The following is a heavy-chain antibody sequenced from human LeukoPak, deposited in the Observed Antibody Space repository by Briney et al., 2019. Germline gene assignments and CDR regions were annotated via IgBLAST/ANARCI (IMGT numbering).Heavy chain of an antibody. CDR2: IFYSGST. V-gene: IGHV4-39*07. Sequence: SETLSLTCTVSSGSISTSNYYWGWVRHPPGKALEWIGNIFYSGSTYYSPSLKSRVTISLDTSRNQFSLKLNSVTAADTAVYYCARFVGSAWLAFDIWGQGTMVTVSS. CDR3: ARFVGSAWLAFDI. CDR1: SGSISTSNYY. D-gene: IGHD1-26*01. J-gene: IGHJ3*02.